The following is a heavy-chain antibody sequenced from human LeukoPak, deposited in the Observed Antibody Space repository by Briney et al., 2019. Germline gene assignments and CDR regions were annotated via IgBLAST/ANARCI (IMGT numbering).Heavy chain of an antibody. Sequence: SETLSLTCAVYGGSFSVYYWSWIRQPPGKGLEWIGEINHSGSTNYNPSLKSRVTISVDTSKNQFSLKLSSVTAADTAVYYCARISGSYSKEFDYWGQGTLVTVSS. V-gene: IGHV4-34*01. J-gene: IGHJ4*02. CDR3: ARISGSYSKEFDY. CDR1: GGSFSVYY. CDR2: INHSGST. D-gene: IGHD1-26*01.